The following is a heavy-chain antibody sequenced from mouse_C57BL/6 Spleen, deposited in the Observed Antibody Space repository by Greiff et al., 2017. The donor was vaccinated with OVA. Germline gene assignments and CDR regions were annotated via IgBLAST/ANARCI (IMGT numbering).Heavy chain of an antibody. D-gene: IGHD3-2*02. CDR3: ARPDSSGYYFDY. CDR1: GYTFTSYW. V-gene: IGHV1-64*01. J-gene: IGHJ2*01. Sequence: QVQLKQPGAELVKPGASVKLSCKASGYTFTSYWMHWVKQRPGQGLEWIGMIHPNSGSTNYNEKFKSKATLTVDKSSSTAYMQLSSLTSEDTAVYYCARPDSSGYYFDYWGQGTTLTVSS. CDR2: IHPNSGST.